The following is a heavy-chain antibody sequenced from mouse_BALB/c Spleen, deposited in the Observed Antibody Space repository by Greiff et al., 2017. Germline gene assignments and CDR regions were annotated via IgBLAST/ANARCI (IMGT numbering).Heavy chain of an antibody. D-gene: IGHD1-1*01. CDR2: INPSNGRT. CDR3: AREDLLRSLAY. V-gene: IGHV1S81*02. Sequence: VQLQQPGAELVKPGASVKLSCKASGYTFTSYWMHWVKQRPGQGLEWIGEINPSNGRTNYNEKFKSKATLTVDKSSSTAYMQLSSLTSEDSAVYYCAREDLLRSLAYWGQGTLVTVSA. CDR1: GYTFTSYW. J-gene: IGHJ3*01.